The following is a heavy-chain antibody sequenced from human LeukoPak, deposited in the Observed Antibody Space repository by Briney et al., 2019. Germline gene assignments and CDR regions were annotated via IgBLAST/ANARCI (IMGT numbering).Heavy chain of an antibody. CDR3: ARAWNFVY. J-gene: IGHJ4*02. CDR2: INPGDSDA. Sequence: GESLKISCKGSGYSFTNYWIGWVRQMPGKGLEWMGIINPGDSDARYSPSFQSQVTISADKSISTAYLQWSSLKASDTAIYYCARAWNFVYWGQGTLVTVSS. D-gene: IGHD1-1*01. CDR1: GYSFTNYW. V-gene: IGHV5-51*01.